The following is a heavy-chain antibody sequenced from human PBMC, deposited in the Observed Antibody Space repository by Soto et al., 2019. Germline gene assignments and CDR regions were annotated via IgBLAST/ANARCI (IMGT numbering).Heavy chain of an antibody. V-gene: IGHV3-9*01. CDR2: INWKSDI. Sequence: HPGGSLRLSCAVSGFTFDDNAMHWVRQAPEKGLEWVSGINWKSDIGYADSVKGRFTISRDNAENSLYLQMNSLRAEDTALYYCAISQDRGGRTTFICWGQGTQVTVSS. J-gene: IGHJ4*02. D-gene: IGHD3-16*01. CDR1: GFTFDDNA. CDR3: AISQDRGGRTTFIC.